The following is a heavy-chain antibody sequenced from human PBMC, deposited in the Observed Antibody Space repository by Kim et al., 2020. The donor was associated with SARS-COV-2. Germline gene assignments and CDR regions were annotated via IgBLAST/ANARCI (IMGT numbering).Heavy chain of an antibody. CDR1: GFTFSSYA. Sequence: GGSLRLSCAASGFTFSSYAMHWVRQAPGKGLEWVAVISYDGSNKYYADSVKGRFTISRDNSKNTLYLQMNSLRAEDTAVYYCVKAGGDYWGQGTLVTVSS. V-gene: IGHV3-30*04. D-gene: IGHD2-8*02. CDR2: ISYDGSNK. J-gene: IGHJ4*02. CDR3: VKAGGDY.